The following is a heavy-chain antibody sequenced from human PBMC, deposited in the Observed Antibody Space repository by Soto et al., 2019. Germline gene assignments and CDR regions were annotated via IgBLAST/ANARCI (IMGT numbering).Heavy chain of an antibody. Sequence: ASVKVSCKASGYTFTSYYMHWVRQAPGQGLEWMGIINPSGGSTSYAQKFQGRVTMTRDTSTSTVYMELSSLRSEDTAVYYCARVLARVLTEYYYYGMDVWGQGTTVTVSS. V-gene: IGHV1-46*01. CDR3: ARVLARVLTEYYYYGMDV. D-gene: IGHD3-16*01. CDR2: INPSGGST. J-gene: IGHJ6*02. CDR1: GYTFTSYY.